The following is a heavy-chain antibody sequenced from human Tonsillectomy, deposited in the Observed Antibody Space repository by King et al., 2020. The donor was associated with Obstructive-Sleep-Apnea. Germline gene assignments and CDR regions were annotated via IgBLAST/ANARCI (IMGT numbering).Heavy chain of an antibody. CDR2: ISAYNGNT. V-gene: IGHV1-18*01. D-gene: IGHD2-21*01. CDR1: GYTFTNYG. CDR3: ARDPYMWSTGLAGHFAH. Sequence: VQLVQSGAEAKKPGASVKVSCKASGYTFTNYGISWVRQAPGQGLEWMGWISAYNGNTYYAQKLQGRVTMTTDTSPSTAYMEMRSLTSDDTAVYYCARDPYMWSTGLAGHFAHWGQGTLVTVSS. J-gene: IGHJ4*02.